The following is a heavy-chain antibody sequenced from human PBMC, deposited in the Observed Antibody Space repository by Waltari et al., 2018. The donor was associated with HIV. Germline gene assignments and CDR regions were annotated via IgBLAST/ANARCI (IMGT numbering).Heavy chain of an antibody. J-gene: IGHJ6*01. CDR2: VNHVGRT. Sequence: QVHLEQWGTGLLRPSKTLSLTCAVYGGSFTGSYWRWIRQSPGRGLEWIGEVNHVGRTNYSPSLKGRVTVSVDTSKNQFSLTMRSVTAADTAVYYCARDSAPGLAVDDDDGEFFYYGLDVWGQGTTVTVSS. V-gene: IGHV4-34*01. CDR1: GGSFTGSY. D-gene: IGHD6-19*01. CDR3: ARDSAPGLAVDDDDGEFFYYGLDV.